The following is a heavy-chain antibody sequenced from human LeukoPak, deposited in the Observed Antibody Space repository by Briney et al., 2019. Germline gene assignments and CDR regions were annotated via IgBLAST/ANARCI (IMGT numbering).Heavy chain of an antibody. J-gene: IGHJ4*02. D-gene: IGHD3-10*01. CDR1: GYTFTSYD. CDR2: MNPNSGNT. CDR3: ARAFGSGNYGSLY. V-gene: IGHV1-8*01. Sequence: ASVKVSCKASGYTFTSYDINWVRQATGQGLEWMGWMNPNSGNTGYAQKFQGRVTMTRDTSTSTVYMELSSLRSEDTAVYYCARAFGSGNYGSLYWGQGTLVTVSS.